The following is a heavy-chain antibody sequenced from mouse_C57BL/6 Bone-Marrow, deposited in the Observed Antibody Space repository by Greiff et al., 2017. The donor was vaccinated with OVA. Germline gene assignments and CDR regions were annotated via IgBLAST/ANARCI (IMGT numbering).Heavy chain of an antibody. Sequence: EVKLMESGGDLVKPGGSLKLSCAASGFTFSSYGMSWVRQTPDKRLEWVATISSGGSYTYYPDSVKGRFTISRDNAKNTLYLQMSSLKAEDTAMYYCARRGFLDYWGQGTTLTVSS. CDR1: GFTFSSYG. J-gene: IGHJ2*01. CDR2: ISSGGSYT. CDR3: ARRGFLDY. V-gene: IGHV5-6*01.